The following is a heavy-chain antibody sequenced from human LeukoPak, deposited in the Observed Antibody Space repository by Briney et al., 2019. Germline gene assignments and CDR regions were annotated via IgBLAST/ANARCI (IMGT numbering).Heavy chain of an antibody. Sequence: GASVKVSCKASGGTFSGYAISWVRQAPGQGLEWMGGIIPIFGTANYAQKFQGRVTITTDESTSTAYMELSSLRSEGTAVYYCARGRRYCSSTSCYNSRGYYYYMDVWGKGTTVTVSS. D-gene: IGHD2-2*01. V-gene: IGHV1-69*05. CDR2: IIPIFGTA. J-gene: IGHJ6*03. CDR1: GGTFSGYA. CDR3: ARGRRYCSSTSCYNSRGYYYYMDV.